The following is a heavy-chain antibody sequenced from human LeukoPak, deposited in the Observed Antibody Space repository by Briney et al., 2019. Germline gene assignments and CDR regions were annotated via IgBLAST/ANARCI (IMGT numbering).Heavy chain of an antibody. CDR1: GYSLSELS. CDR3: ATDVTGAAPYDF. V-gene: IGHV1-24*01. CDR2: FDPEDDEP. J-gene: IGHJ4*02. D-gene: IGHD2-21*02. Sequence: ASVKVSCMVSGYSLSELSIHWVRQAPGKGLEWMGGFDPEDDEPIYAQSLQGRVTMTEDTSTDTAYMELSGLTSDDAAVYYCATDVTGAAPYDFWGQGTLVTVS.